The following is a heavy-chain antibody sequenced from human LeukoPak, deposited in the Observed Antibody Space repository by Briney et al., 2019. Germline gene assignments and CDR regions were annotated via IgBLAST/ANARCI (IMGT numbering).Heavy chain of an antibody. D-gene: IGHD3-22*01. J-gene: IGHJ3*02. Sequence: ASVKVSCKASGYTFTSYGISWVRQAPGQGLEWMGWISAYNGNTNYAQKLQGRVTMTTDTSTSTAYMELRSLRSDDTAVYYCARSKDSSGYYYFHDAFDIWGQGTMVTVSS. V-gene: IGHV1-18*01. CDR1: GYTFTSYG. CDR3: ARSKDSSGYYYFHDAFDI. CDR2: ISAYNGNT.